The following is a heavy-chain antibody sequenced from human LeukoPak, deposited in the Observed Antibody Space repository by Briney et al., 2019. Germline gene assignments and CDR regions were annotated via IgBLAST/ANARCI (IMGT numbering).Heavy chain of an antibody. V-gene: IGHV1-8*01. J-gene: IGHJ3*02. Sequence: ASVKVSCKASGYTFTSYDINWVRQATGQGLEWMGWMNPNSGNTGYAQKFQGRVTMTRNTSISTAYMELSSPRSEDTAVYYCARCYREGDFWSGPPRGGAFDIWGQGTMVTVSS. CDR2: MNPNSGNT. CDR3: ARCYREGDFWSGPPRGGAFDI. CDR1: GYTFTSYD. D-gene: IGHD3-3*01.